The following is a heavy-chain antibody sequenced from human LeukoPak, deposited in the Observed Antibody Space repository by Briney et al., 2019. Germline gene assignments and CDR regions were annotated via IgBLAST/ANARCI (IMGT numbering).Heavy chain of an antibody. CDR3: VAIGAAALLNDDFSGPFEY. CDR1: GFTFDDFG. D-gene: IGHD6-13*01. J-gene: IGHJ4*02. Sequence: PGGSLRLSCAASGFTFDDFGMGGVRQVPGKGLQWVSGINWNGDNTGYADSARGRFTISRDNAKNSLYLEMNSLRAEDTALYHCVAIGAAALLNDDFSGPFEYWGQETLVTVSS. CDR2: INWNGDNT. V-gene: IGHV3-20*01.